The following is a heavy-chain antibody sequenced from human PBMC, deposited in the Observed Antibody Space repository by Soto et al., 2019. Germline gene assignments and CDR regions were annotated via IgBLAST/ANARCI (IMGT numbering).Heavy chain of an antibody. CDR3: ARDRKRYYYDSSGYSRYYYYGMDV. D-gene: IGHD3-22*01. J-gene: IGHJ6*02. V-gene: IGHV1-18*01. CDR1: GYTFTSYG. Sequence: GASVKVSCKASGYTFTSYGISWVRQAPGQGLEWMGWISAYNGNTNYAQKLQGRVTMTTDTSTSTAYMELSRLRSDDTAGYYCARDRKRYYYDSSGYSRYYYYGMDVWGQGTTVTVSS. CDR2: ISAYNGNT.